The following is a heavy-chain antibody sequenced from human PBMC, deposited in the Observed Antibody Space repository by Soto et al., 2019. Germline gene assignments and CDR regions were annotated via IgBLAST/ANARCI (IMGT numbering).Heavy chain of an antibody. Sequence: GGSRRLSCSASGFKFSNYAMSWVRQAPGKGLECVSLISATGGGTYYADSVKGWFTISGDNSHNTRYLEVHSLTAEDTAVYYCAKDRRGGGNSALYFDFWGQGAQVTVSS. CDR1: GFKFSNYA. V-gene: IGHV3-23*01. CDR2: ISATGGGT. CDR3: AKDRRGGGNSALYFDF. D-gene: IGHD3-10*01. J-gene: IGHJ5*01.